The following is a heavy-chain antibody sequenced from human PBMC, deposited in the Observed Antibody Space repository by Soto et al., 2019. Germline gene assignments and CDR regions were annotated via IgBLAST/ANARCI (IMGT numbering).Heavy chain of an antibody. CDR3: ARVPGPFTLNMFYWYFDL. CDR2: INNSSSTI. CDR1: GFTFISHS. D-gene: IGHD3-10*02. V-gene: IGHV3-48*01. J-gene: IGHJ2*01. Sequence: EAQLGESGGGLVQPGGSLRLSCVASGFTFISHSMNWVRQSPERGLEWVSYINNSSSTIYYADSVRGRFTISRDNAKNSLYLQMNTLRAEDTAVYYCARVPGPFTLNMFYWYFDLWGRGTLVSVSS.